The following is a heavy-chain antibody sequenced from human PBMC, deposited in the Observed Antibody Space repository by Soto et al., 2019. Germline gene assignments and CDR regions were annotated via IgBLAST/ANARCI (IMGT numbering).Heavy chain of an antibody. Sequence: GASVKISCKASGYTFTDNDIHWVRQAPGQGLEWVGWITPNSGFTKYAQKFQGRVTMTGDTSINTAYMEPSSLRSDDSAVYYCARAIVVEPASEDSYYYCGMEVWGKGTKVTVSS. V-gene: IGHV1-2*02. CDR1: GYTFTDND. CDR3: ARAIVVEPASEDSYYYCGMEV. CDR2: ITPNSGFT. J-gene: IGHJ6*04. D-gene: IGHD2-2*01.